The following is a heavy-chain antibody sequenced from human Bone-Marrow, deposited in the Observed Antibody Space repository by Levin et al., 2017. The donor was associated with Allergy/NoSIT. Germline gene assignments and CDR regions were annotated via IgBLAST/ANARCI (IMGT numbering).Heavy chain of an antibody. CDR1: GWIFTYRY. CDR3: ARSQLSGRADYIGSDDTFDM. V-gene: IGHV1-45*02. J-gene: IGHJ3*02. D-gene: IGHD2/OR15-2a*01. CDR2: ITPYNGNT. Sequence: SVKVSCKASGWIFTYRYLHWVRQAPGQAPEWLGWITPYNGNTNYARKFQGRATITRDMSLTTAHLELRSLVSEDTGIYFCARSQLSGRADYIGSDDTFDMWGQGTRVTVSS.